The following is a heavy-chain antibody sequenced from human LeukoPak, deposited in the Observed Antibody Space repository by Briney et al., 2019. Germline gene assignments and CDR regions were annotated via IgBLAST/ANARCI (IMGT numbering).Heavy chain of an antibody. CDR3: ARDTGYYDSNHYFDY. J-gene: IGHJ4*02. D-gene: IGHD3-22*01. Sequence: SETLSLTCTVSSASISGYYWSWIRQPPGKGLEWIGYIYYSGTTNYNPSLKSRVTISVDASKNQFSLKLSSVTAADTAVYYCARDTGYYDSNHYFDYWGQGTLVTVSS. CDR2: IYYSGTT. CDR1: SASISGYY. V-gene: IGHV4-59*01.